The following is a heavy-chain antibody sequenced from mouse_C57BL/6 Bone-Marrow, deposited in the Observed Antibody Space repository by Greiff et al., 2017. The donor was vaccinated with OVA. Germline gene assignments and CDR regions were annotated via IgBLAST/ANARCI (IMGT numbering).Heavy chain of an antibody. CDR1: GFNIKDYY. CDR2: IDPEDGDT. V-gene: IGHV14-1*01. CDR3: TTDITTVVAPAMDY. D-gene: IGHD1-1*01. J-gene: IGHJ4*01. Sequence: VQLQQSGAELVRPGASVKLSCTASGFNIKDYYMHWVKQRPEQGLEWIGRIDPEDGDTEYAPKFQGKATMTADTSSNTAYLQLSSLTAEETAVYYCTTDITTVVAPAMDYWGQGTSVTVSS.